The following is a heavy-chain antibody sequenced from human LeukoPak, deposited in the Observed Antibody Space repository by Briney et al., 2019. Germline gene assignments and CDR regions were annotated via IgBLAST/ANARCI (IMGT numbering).Heavy chain of an antibody. D-gene: IGHD3-3*01. V-gene: IGHV4-39*07. CDR3: ARDPFITIFGVVIRRDY. J-gene: IGHJ4*02. Sequence: PSETLSLTCTVSGGSINTSSYYWGWIRQPPGKGLEWIGNIYYSGSTYYNPSLKSRFTISVDTSKNQFSLKLSSLTAADTAVYYCARDPFITIFGVVIRRDYWGQGTLVTVSS. CDR2: IYYSGST. CDR1: GGSINTSSYY.